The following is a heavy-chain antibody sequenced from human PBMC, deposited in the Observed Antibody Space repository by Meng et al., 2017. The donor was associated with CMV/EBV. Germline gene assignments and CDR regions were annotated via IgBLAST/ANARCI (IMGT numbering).Heavy chain of an antibody. CDR2: INPSGGST. CDR1: GYTFTSYY. J-gene: IGHJ6*02. D-gene: IGHD3-3*01. V-gene: IGHV1-46*01. Sequence: ASVKVSCKASGYTFTSYYMHWVRQAPGQGLEWMGIINPSGGSTSHAQKFQGRVTMTRDTSTSTVYMELSSLRSEDTAVYYCARAGGYDFWSGKPKYGMDVWGQGTTVTVSS. CDR3: ARAGGYDFWSGKPKYGMDV.